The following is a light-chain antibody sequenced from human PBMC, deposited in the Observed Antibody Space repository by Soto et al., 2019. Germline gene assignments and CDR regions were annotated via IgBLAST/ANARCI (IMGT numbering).Light chain of an antibody. CDR1: VSNIGRYS. CDR3: ATWDDSLNGVI. CDR2: GSD. Sequence: QSVLTQPPSASGTPGQRVTISCSGGVSNIGRYSVKWYQQVPGTAPKLLIYGSDQRPSGVPDRFSGSTSGTSASLAISGLQSGDEADYYCATWDDSLNGVIFGGGTKLTVL. J-gene: IGLJ2*01. V-gene: IGLV1-44*01.